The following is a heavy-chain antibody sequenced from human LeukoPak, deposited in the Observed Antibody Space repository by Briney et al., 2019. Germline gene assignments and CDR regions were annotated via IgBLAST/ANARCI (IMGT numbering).Heavy chain of an antibody. CDR2: INSSSSDI. D-gene: IGHD3-3*01. CDR3: ARVPGGLEWADFDY. CDR1: GFTFSTHS. J-gene: IGHJ4*02. V-gene: IGHV3-21*01. Sequence: GGSLRLSCAASGFTFSTHSMNWVRQAPGKGLEWVSCINSSSSDIYYADSVKGRFTISRDNAKNSLYLQRSSLRAEDTAVYYCARVPGGLEWADFDYWGQGTLVTVSS.